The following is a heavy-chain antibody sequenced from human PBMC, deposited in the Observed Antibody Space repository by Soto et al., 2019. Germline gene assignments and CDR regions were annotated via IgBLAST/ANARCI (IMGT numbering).Heavy chain of an antibody. CDR2: IIPIFGTA. V-gene: IGHV1-69*13. Sequence: GASVKVSCKASGGTFSSYAISWVRQAPGQGLEWMGGIIPIFGTANYAQKFQGRVTITADESTSTAYMELSSLRSEDMAVYYCARGSDYLYYYYGMDVWGQGTTVTVSS. J-gene: IGHJ6*02. CDR1: GGTFSSYA. CDR3: ARGSDYLYYYYGMDV. D-gene: IGHD4-17*01.